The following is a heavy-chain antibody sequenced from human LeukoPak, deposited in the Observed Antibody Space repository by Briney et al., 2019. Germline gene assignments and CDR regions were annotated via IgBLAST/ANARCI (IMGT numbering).Heavy chain of an antibody. Sequence: PSETLSLTCTVSGGSISSYYWSWIRQPPGKGLEWIGYIHYTGSTNYNPSLKSRVIISVDTSKNQFSLKVSSVTAADTAVYYCVRSKSGTYGWFDPWGQGTLVTVSS. CDR2: IHYTGST. J-gene: IGHJ5*02. V-gene: IGHV4-59*01. CDR1: GGSISSYY. D-gene: IGHD4-17*01. CDR3: VRSKSGTYGWFDP.